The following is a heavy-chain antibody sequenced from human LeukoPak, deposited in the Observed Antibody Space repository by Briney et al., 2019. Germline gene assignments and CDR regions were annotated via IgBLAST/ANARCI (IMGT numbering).Heavy chain of an antibody. V-gene: IGHV3-30*18. D-gene: IGHD6-19*01. J-gene: IGHJ4*02. Sequence: GGSLRLSCAASGFTFSSSGMHWVRQAPGKGLEWVAVISYDESNKYYADSVKGRFTISRDKSKNTLYLQMNSLRAEDTAVYYCEKDVSEWLAFDYWGQGTLVTVSS. CDR1: GFTFSSSG. CDR3: EKDVSEWLAFDY. CDR2: ISYDESNK.